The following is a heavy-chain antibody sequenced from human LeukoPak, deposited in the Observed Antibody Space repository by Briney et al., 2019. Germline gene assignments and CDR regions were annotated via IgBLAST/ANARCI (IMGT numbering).Heavy chain of an antibody. J-gene: IGHJ3*02. D-gene: IGHD6-19*01. CDR1: GFTLGTFV. CDR2: ISYDGSNK. V-gene: IGHV3-30-3*01. CDR3: ATPLGVAGTGSAFDI. Sequence: PGRSLRLSCAASGFTLGTFVCPWSPRVQGKGRGGWQFISYDGSNKYYADSVKGRFTISRDNSKNTLYLQMNSLRAEDTAVYYCATPLGVAGTGSAFDIWGQGTMVTVSS.